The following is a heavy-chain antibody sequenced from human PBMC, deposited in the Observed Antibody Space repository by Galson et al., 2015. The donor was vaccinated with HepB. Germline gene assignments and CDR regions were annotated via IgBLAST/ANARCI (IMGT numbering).Heavy chain of an antibody. Sequence: SLRLSCAASGFTFSGYAMHWVRQAPGKGLEWLAAISDDGGTKYYADSVNGRFGISRDNSQNTLFLQLNGLGPEDTAVYYSVSGDYGGIFGLDVWGQGTTVTVSS. D-gene: IGHD4-23*01. J-gene: IGHJ6*02. CDR2: ISDDGGTK. CDR3: VSGDYGGIFGLDV. V-gene: IGHV3-30*01. CDR1: GFTFSGYA.